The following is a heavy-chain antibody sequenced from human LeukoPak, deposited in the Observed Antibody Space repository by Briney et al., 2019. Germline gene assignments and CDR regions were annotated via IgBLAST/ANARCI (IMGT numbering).Heavy chain of an antibody. Sequence: PGGSLRLSCAASGFTFSNYAMTWVRQAPGKGLQWVSSISDSGTSTDYADSVKGRFTIARDNSKNTVYLQMNSLRAGDTAVCYCAKGPRYCSSTSCYRGDYWGQGTLVTVSS. D-gene: IGHD2-2*01. J-gene: IGHJ4*02. CDR1: GFTFSNYA. CDR2: ISDSGTST. V-gene: IGHV3-23*01. CDR3: AKGPRYCSSTSCYRGDY.